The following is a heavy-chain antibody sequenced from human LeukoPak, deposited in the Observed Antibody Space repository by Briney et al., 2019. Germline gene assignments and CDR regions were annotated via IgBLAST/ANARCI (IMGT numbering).Heavy chain of an antibody. V-gene: IGHV3-30-3*01. Sequence: GGSLRLSCAASGFTFSSYAMHWVRQAPGKGLEWVAVISYDGSNKYYADSVKGRFTISRDNSKNTLYLQMNSLRAEDTAVYYCARDQSYPFFDWSHYFDYWGQGTLVTVSS. J-gene: IGHJ4*02. D-gene: IGHD3-9*01. CDR1: GFTFSSYA. CDR2: ISYDGSNK. CDR3: ARDQSYPFFDWSHYFDY.